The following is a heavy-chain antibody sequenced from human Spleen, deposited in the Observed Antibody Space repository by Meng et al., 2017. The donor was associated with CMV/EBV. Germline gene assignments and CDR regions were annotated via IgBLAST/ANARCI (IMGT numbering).Heavy chain of an antibody. D-gene: IGHD4-23*01. Sequence: GESLKISCAASGFTFSSYGMHWVRQAPGKGLEWVALIRYDKHYADSVKGRFTISRDNAKNSLYLQMNSLRAEDTAVYYCATEDFGGSYSYYGMDVWGQGTTVTVS. J-gene: IGHJ6*02. CDR3: ATEDFGGSYSYYGMDV. V-gene: IGHV3-30*02. CDR1: GFTFSSYG. CDR2: IRYDK.